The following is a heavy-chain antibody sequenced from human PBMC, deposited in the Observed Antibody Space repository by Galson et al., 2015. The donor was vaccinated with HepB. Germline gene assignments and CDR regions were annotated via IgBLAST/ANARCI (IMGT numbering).Heavy chain of an antibody. CDR2: ISGYNGDT. CDR1: GYTFTDYG. CDR3: ARDGDYGGGS. V-gene: IGHV1-18*01. D-gene: IGHD4-23*01. J-gene: IGHJ5*02. Sequence: SVKVSCKASGYTFTDYGINWVRQAPGQGFEWMGWISGYNGDTIYAQSLQGRIIMTTDTSTSTAYMELSRLGSDDTAVYYCARDGDYGGGSWGQGTLVIVSS.